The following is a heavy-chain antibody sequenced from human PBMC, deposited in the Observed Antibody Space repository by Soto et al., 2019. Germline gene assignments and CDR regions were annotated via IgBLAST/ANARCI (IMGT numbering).Heavy chain of an antibody. Sequence: QVQLQESGPGLVKPSPTLSLTCSVSGGSITSGGFYWRWIRQHPEKGLEWIAYIFHSGSTDFNPSLKGLIIISADTSKNQFSLKLTSVTAADTAVYYCVRGGRAGNWFDPWGQGTLVTVSS. CDR3: VRGGRAGNWFDP. CDR1: GGSITSGGFY. V-gene: IGHV4-31*01. CDR2: IFHSGST. D-gene: IGHD6-13*01. J-gene: IGHJ5*02.